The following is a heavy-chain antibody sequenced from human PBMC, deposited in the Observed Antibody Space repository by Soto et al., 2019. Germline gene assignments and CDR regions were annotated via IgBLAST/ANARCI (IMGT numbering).Heavy chain of an antibody. Sequence: QLQLQESGPGLVKPSETLSLTCTVSGCSISSSSYYWGWIRQPPGNGLEWIGSIYYSGSTYANPSRTSRVTIAVDTSKNHFSLKLSSVTAAGTAVYYCARASPSQSGNWFDPWGQGTLVTVSS. D-gene: IGHD1-26*01. CDR2: IYYSGST. CDR3: ARASPSQSGNWFDP. V-gene: IGHV4-39*02. J-gene: IGHJ5*02. CDR1: GCSISSSSYY.